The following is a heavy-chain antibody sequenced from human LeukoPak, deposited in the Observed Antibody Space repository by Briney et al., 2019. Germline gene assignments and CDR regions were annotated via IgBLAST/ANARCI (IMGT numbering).Heavy chain of an antibody. CDR3: ARGYIAVAGTSPPDY. J-gene: IGHJ4*02. CDR1: GGSISSSSYY. CDR2: IYYSGST. Sequence: SETLSLTCTVSGGSISSSSYYWGWIRQPPGKGLEWIGSIYYSGSTYYNPSLKSRVTISVDTSKNQFSLKLSSVTAADTAVYYCARGYIAVAGTSPPDYWGQGTLVTVSS. D-gene: IGHD6-19*01. V-gene: IGHV4-39*01.